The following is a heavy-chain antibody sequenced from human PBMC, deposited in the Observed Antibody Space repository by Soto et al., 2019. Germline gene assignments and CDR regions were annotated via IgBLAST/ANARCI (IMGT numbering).Heavy chain of an antibody. D-gene: IGHD2-2*02. V-gene: IGHV3-21*01. CDR1: GFTFSTYS. Sequence: PGGSLRLSCVGSGFTFSTYSINWVRQAPGKGLEWVSSISSRSDIYYADSVKGRFTISRDNSKNTLYLQMNSLRAEDTAVYYCAKVSCSSTSCHINWFDPWGQGTLVTVSS. CDR3: AKVSCSSTSCHINWFDP. CDR2: ISSRSDI. J-gene: IGHJ5*02.